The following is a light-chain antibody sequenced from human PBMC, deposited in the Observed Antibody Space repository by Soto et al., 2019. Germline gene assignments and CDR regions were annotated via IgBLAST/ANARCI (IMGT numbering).Light chain of an antibody. CDR1: QYISNY. CDR2: TAS. CDR3: QQSYSTPPT. J-gene: IGKJ2*01. Sequence: DIKMTQSPSSLSASVGDRVTITCRASQYISNYLNWYQQKSGTAPKLLIHTASTLQSGVPSRFSGRGSGPDFTLTISSVQPDDFAIHFCQQSYSTPPTFGQGTTLEIK. V-gene: IGKV1-39*01.